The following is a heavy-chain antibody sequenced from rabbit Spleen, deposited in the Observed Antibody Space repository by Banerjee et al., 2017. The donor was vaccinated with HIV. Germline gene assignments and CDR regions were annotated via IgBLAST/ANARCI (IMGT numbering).Heavy chain of an antibody. J-gene: IGHJ4*01. CDR3: ARDLVAVIGWNFGL. Sequence: QEQLEESGGDLVKPGASLTLTCIASGVSFSGDSYMCWVRQAPGKGLEWIVCIDSGSSGFTYFASWAKGRFTISKTSSTTVTLQMTSLTAADTATYFCARDLVAVIGWNFGLWGPGTLVTVS. D-gene: IGHD1-1*01. CDR1: GVSFSGDSY. V-gene: IGHV1S45*01. CDR2: IDSGSSGFT.